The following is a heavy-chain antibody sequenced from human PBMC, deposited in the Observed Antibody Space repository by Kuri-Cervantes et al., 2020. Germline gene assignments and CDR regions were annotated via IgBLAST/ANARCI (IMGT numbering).Heavy chain of an antibody. D-gene: IGHD3-3*01. CDR3: ARGFWSGSSYYYMDV. J-gene: IGHJ6*03. CDR1: GGSISSGDYY. Sequence: LRLSCTVSGGSISSGDYYWSWIRQPPGKGLEWTGYVYSSGSPYYNPSLKSRVTISLDASKNQFSLKLSSVIAADTAVYYCARGFWSGSSYYYMDVWGKGTTVTVSS. V-gene: IGHV4-30-4*08. CDR2: VYSSGSP.